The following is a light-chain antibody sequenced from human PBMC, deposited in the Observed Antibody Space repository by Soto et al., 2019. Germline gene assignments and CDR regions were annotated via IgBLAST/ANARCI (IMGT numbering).Light chain of an antibody. CDR2: ATV. Sequence: EVVSTQSPVAVSLSPGGVATLSCRASQSVSSNMAWYQQKPGQSPRLLIYATVYWAPGVPARFSASWSGTVHTLTISSLEPGDSATYYCQQRSDWPYSFGQGTKLEI. J-gene: IGKJ2*03. CDR1: QSVSSN. V-gene: IGKV3-11*01. CDR3: QQRSDWPYS.